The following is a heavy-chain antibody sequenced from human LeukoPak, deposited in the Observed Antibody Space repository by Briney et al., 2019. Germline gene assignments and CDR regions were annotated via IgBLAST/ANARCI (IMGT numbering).Heavy chain of an antibody. V-gene: IGHV3-66*01. D-gene: IGHD5-24*01. CDR2: IYTSGST. CDR3: ARGGSDGGVYSSFDI. Sequence: VGSLLLSCAASGFTVSNYYMSWVRQAPGQGLGWVSVIYTSGSTYDADSVRGRCTISRDKSKNTLYLQMNSLRAEDAAVYYCARGGSDGGVYSSFDIWGLGTIVTVSS. J-gene: IGHJ3*02. CDR1: GFTVSNYY.